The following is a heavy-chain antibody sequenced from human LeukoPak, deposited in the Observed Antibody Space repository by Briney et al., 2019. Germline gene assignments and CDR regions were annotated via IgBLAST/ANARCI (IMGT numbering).Heavy chain of an antibody. J-gene: IGHJ3*02. CDR2: ITGNGGTT. Sequence: GGSLRLSCSASGFTFSSYTMNWVRQAPGKGLEWVSGITGNGGTTYYADSVKGRFTISRDNSKNTLYLQMNSLRAEDTAVYYCARTYSDAFDIWGQGTMVTVSS. CDR1: GFTFSSYT. D-gene: IGHD1-1*01. V-gene: IGHV3-23*01. CDR3: ARTYSDAFDI.